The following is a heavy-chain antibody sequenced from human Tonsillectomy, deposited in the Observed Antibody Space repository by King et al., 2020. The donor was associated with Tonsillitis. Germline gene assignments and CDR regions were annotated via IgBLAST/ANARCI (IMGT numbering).Heavy chain of an antibody. CDR3: ASGEAGPLFDY. V-gene: IGHV3-48*03. CDR2: ISSSGSII. CDR1: GFTFSSYE. Sequence: VQLVESGGGLVQPGGSLRLSCAASGFTFSSYEMNWVRQAPGKGLEWVSYISSSGSIIYYADSVKGRFTISRDNAKNSLYLQMNSLRAEDTAVYYCASGEAGPLFDYWGQGSLVTVSS. J-gene: IGHJ4*02. D-gene: IGHD6-25*01.